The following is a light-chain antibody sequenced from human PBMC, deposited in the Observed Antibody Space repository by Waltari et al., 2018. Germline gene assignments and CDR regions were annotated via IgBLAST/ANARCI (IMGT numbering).Light chain of an antibody. Sequence: EIVMTQSPATLSVSPGERVTLSCRASQSVNNKLAWYQQKPGQAPGLLIYDASTRATGIPTSFSGSGSGTEFTITISSLQSEDFAVYYCQQYSDWPLTFGGGTKVEIK. J-gene: IGKJ4*01. CDR2: DAS. CDR3: QQYSDWPLT. V-gene: IGKV3-15*01. CDR1: QSVNNK.